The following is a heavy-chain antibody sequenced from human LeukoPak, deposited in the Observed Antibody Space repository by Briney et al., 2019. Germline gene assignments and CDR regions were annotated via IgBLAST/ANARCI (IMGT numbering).Heavy chain of an antibody. CDR3: TRSRFLEWLSDAFDI. CDR2: ISSSSSTI. D-gene: IGHD3-3*01. J-gene: IGHJ3*02. Sequence: GGSLRLSCAASGFTFSSYSMNWVRQAPGKGLEWVSYISSSSSTIYYADSVKGRFTISRDNAKNSLYLQMNSLRDEDTAVYYCTRSRFLEWLSDAFDIWGQGTMVTVSS. V-gene: IGHV3-48*02. CDR1: GFTFSSYS.